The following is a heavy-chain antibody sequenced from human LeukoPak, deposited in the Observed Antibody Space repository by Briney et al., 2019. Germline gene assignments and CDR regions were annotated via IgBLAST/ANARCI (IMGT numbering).Heavy chain of an antibody. CDR3: ARGQDSSGYYYFFDY. CDR2: IYSDGDT. J-gene: IGHJ4*02. D-gene: IGHD3-22*01. V-gene: IGHV3-66*01. CDR1: GITVSSNY. Sequence: GGSLRLSCAASGITVSSNYMSWVRQAPGKGLEWVSAIYSDGDTYYADSVKGRFTISRDNSKNTLFLQMNSLRAEDTAVYYCARGQDSSGYYYFFDYWGQGTPVTVSS.